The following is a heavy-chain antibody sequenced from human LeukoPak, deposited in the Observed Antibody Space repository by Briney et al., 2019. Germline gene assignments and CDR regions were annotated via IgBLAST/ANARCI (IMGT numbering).Heavy chain of an antibody. CDR3: ARRCHDSSGYYYYFDY. D-gene: IGHD3-22*01. CDR1: GGSINSSSYY. J-gene: IGHJ4*02. CDR2: IYYSGST. V-gene: IGHV4-39*01. Sequence: SETLSLTCTVSGGSINSSSYYWGWIRQPPGKGLEWIGSIYYSGSTYYNPSLKSRVTISVDTSKNQFSLKLTSVTAADTAVYYCARRCHDSSGYYYYFDYWGQGTLVTVSS.